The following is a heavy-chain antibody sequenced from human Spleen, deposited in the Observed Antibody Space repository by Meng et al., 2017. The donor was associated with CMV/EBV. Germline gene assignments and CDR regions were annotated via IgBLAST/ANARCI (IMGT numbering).Heavy chain of an antibody. CDR2: TSYDGSTK. CDR3: ARDRHLTIDY. CDR1: GFTFSSYP. J-gene: IGHJ4*02. V-gene: IGHV3-30*04. Sequence: LSLAASGFTFSSYPMHWVRQAPGKGLEWVAITSYDGSTKYYADSVKGRFTISRDNSKTTLFLQMNSLRPEDTAVYYCARDRHLTIDYWGQGTLVTVSS.